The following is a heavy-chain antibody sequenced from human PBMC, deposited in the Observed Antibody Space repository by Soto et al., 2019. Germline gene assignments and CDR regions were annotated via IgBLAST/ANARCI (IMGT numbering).Heavy chain of an antibody. CDR3: ARANYYGSPADFAY. CDR2: ISSSSSTI. V-gene: IGHV3-48*01. Sequence: EVQLVESGGGLVQPGGSLRLSCAASGFTFSSYSMNWGRQAPGKGLEWVSYISSSSSTIYYADSVKGRFTISRDKAKSSLYLQMNSLRAEETAVYYCARANYYGSPADFAYWGQGTLVTVSS. J-gene: IGHJ4*02. D-gene: IGHD3-10*01. CDR1: GFTFSSYS.